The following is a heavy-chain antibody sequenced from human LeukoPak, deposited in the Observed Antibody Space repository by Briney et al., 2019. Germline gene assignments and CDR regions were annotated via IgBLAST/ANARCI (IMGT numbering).Heavy chain of an antibody. CDR3: ARVDSSGYYAQFDY. CDR2: INPNSGGT. V-gene: IGHV1-2*02. J-gene: IGHJ4*02. CDR1: GYTFTSYG. D-gene: IGHD3-22*01. Sequence: ASVKVSCTASGYTFTSYGISWVRQAPGQGLEWMGWINPNSGGTNYAQKFQGRVTMTRDTSISTAYMELSRLRSDDTAVYYCARVDSSGYYAQFDYWGQGTLVTVSS.